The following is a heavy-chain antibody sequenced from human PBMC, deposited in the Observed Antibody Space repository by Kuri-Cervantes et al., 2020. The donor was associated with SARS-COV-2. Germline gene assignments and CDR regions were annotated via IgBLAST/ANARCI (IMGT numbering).Heavy chain of an antibody. CDR1: GGTFSSYA. Sequence: ASVKVSCKASGGTFSSYAISWVRQATGQGLEWMGMVKTNSGNTLYAQFFQGRVTMTRDISTSTVYVELSSLTSEDTAIYYCYCAPKEGFDSWGQGTLVTVSS. CDR3: YCAPKEGFDS. J-gene: IGHJ4*02. CDR2: VKTNSGNT. V-gene: IGHV1-8*02. D-gene: IGHD2-21*01.